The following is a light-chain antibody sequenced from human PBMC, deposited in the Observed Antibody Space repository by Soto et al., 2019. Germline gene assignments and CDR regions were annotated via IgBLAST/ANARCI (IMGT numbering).Light chain of an antibody. CDR2: GAS. CDR3: QQYAASPLT. Sequence: PGARATLSCWASQSVASNYLAWYQQRPGQAPRLLIYGASTRATGVPDRFSGSGSGTDFTLTISRLEPEDFAVYFCQQYAASPLTFGGGTKVEIK. CDR1: QSVASNY. J-gene: IGKJ4*01. V-gene: IGKV3-20*01.